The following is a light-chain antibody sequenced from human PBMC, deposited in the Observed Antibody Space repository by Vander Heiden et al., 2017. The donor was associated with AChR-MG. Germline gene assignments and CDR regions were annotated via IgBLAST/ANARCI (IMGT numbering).Light chain of an antibody. CDR3: QQYGSSPRT. Sequence: EIVLTQSPGNLSMSPGERATLSCGASHSVRSNYVAWYQQKPGLAPRLLIYDASSRATGIPDRFSGSGSGTDFALTISRLEPEDFAVYYCQQYGSSPRTFGQGTKVEIK. CDR1: HSVRSNY. V-gene: IGKV3D-20*01. J-gene: IGKJ1*01. CDR2: DAS.